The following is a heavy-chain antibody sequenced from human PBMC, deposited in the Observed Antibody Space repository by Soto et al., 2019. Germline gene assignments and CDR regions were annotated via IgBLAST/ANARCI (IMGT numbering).Heavy chain of an antibody. CDR1: GFTFSSYA. V-gene: IGHV3-23*01. Sequence: GGSLRLSCAASGFTFSSYAMSWVRQAPGKGLEWVSAISGSGGSTYYADSVKGRFTISRDNSKNTLYLQMNSLRAEDTAVYYCAKDLGYCSGGSCYSNWFDPWGQGTLVTVSS. D-gene: IGHD2-15*01. CDR2: ISGSGGST. J-gene: IGHJ5*02. CDR3: AKDLGYCSGGSCYSNWFDP.